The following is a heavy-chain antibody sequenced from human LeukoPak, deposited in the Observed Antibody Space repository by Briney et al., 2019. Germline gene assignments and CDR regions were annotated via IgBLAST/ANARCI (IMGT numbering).Heavy chain of an antibody. J-gene: IGHJ4*02. CDR3: VKDKSPRGYDYGRFDD. CDR2: ISSSSSYI. V-gene: IGHV3-21*04. CDR1: GFTFSSYS. Sequence: GGSLRLSCAASGFTFSSYSMNWVRQAPGKGLEWVSSISSSSSYIYYADSVKGRFTISRDNAKNSLYLQMNSLRVEDTAVYYCVKDKSPRGYDYGRFDDWGQGTLVTVSS. D-gene: IGHD5-12*01.